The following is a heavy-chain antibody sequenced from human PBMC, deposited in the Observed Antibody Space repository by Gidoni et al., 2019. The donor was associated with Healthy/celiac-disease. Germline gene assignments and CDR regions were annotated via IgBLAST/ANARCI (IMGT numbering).Heavy chain of an antibody. V-gene: IGHV4-34*01. CDR3: ARAPSGYFRRPFDY. CDR1: GGSFSGYY. D-gene: IGHD3-3*01. J-gene: IGHJ4*02. CDR2: INHSGST. Sequence: QVQLQQWGAGLLKPSETLSLTCAVYGGSFSGYYWSWIRQPPGKGLEWIGEINHSGSTNYNPSLKSRVTISVDTSKNQFSLKLSSVTAADTAVYYCARAPSGYFRRPFDYWGQGTLVTVSS.